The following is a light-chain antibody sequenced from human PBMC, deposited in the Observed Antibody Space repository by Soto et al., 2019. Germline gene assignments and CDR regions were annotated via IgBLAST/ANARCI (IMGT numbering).Light chain of an antibody. V-gene: IGKV3-11*01. J-gene: IGKJ4*01. CDR2: DAS. CDR3: QQRSNWPST. Sequence: ESVLPQSPATLSLSPGERATLSCRASQSVSGDLAWYQQKPGQAPRLLMYDASNRATGIPARFSGSGSGTDFTLTISSLAPEDFAVYYCQQRSNWPSTFGGGTKVEIK. CDR1: QSVSGD.